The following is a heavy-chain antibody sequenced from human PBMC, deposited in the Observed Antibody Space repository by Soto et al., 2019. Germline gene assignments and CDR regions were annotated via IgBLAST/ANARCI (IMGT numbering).Heavy chain of an antibody. CDR1: GFTFNSAW. CDR2: IKSWTDGGRV. J-gene: IGHJ4*02. D-gene: IGHD2-2*01. CDR3: TTWRREKSCTSVSCYGDGAY. V-gene: IGHV3-15*02. Sequence: EVPLVESGGALVKPGESLTLSCAASGFTFNSAWMTWVRQXPGXGXXXXGRIKSWTDGGRVDTAAPMKGRFTISRDDSKNTFYLQMNSLKSEDTAVYYCTTWRREKSCTSVSCYGDGAYWGQGTLVTVSS.